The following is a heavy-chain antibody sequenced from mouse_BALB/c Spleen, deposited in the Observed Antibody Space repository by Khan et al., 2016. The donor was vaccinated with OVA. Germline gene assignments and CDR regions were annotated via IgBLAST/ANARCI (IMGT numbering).Heavy chain of an antibody. V-gene: IGHV2-5*01. CDR2: IWRGGNT. D-gene: IGHD1-1*01. CDR1: GFSLTTYG. J-gene: IGHJ4*01. CDR3: AKMDYYASTYEGSDAMDY. Sequence: QVQLKESGPGLVQPSQSLSITCTVTGFSLTTYGVHWVRQSPGKGLEWLGLIWRGGNTDYNAAFLSRLSITKDNSKSQVFFKMNSLQADDTAIYYCAKMDYYASTYEGSDAMDYWGQGTSVTVSS.